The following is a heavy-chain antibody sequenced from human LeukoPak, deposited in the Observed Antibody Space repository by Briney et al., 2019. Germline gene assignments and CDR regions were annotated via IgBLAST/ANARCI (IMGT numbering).Heavy chain of an antibody. CDR2: INPSGDTT. V-gene: IGHV1-46*01. Sequence: ASVKVSCKASGYTFTSYYMHWVRQAPGQGLEWMGIINPSGDTTTYSQKFQGRVTMTRDTSTSTVCMDLSSLRSDDTAIYYCARAQSYRPYFSGSGLDYWGQGTLVTVSS. D-gene: IGHD3-10*01. J-gene: IGHJ4*02. CDR1: GYTFTSYY. CDR3: ARAQSYRPYFSGSGLDY.